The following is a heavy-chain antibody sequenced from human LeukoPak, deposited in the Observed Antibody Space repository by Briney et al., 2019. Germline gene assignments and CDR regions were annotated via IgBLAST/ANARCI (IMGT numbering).Heavy chain of an antibody. V-gene: IGHV1-24*01. D-gene: IGHD6-19*01. J-gene: IGHJ4*02. Sequence: ASVKVSCKVSGYTLTELSMHWVRQAPGKGRDGMGGFDPEDGEKIYAQKFQGRVTMTEDTSTDTAYMELSSLRSEDTAVYYCATSGYSSGWYDRHWGQGTLVTVSS. CDR1: GYTLTELS. CDR2: FDPEDGEK. CDR3: ATSGYSSGWYDRH.